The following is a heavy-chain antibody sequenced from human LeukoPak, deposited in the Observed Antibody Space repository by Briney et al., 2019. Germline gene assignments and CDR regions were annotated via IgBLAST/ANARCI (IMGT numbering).Heavy chain of an antibody. Sequence: PSQTLSLTCTVSGGSISSGGYCWSWIRQHPGKGLEWIGYIYYSGSTYYNPSLKSRVTISVDTSKNQFSLKLSSVTAADTAVYYCARVRATPGTFYFDFWGQGILVTVSS. CDR1: GGSISSGGYC. D-gene: IGHD6-13*01. J-gene: IGHJ4*02. CDR3: ARVRATPGTFYFDF. CDR2: IYYSGST. V-gene: IGHV4-31*03.